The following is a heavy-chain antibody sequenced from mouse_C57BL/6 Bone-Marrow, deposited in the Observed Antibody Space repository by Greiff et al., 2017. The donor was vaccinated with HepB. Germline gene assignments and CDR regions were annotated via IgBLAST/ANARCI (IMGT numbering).Heavy chain of an antibody. CDR1: GYTFTDYN. D-gene: IGHD2-4*01. CDR3: ARRRLRAMDY. J-gene: IGHJ4*01. CDR2: INPNNGGN. Sequence: VQLQQSGPELVKPGASVKIPCKASGYTFTDYNMDWVKQSHGKSLEWIGDINPNNGGNIYNQKFKGKATLTVDKSSSTAYMELRSLTSEDTAVDYCARRRLRAMDYWGQGTSVTVSS. V-gene: IGHV1-18*01.